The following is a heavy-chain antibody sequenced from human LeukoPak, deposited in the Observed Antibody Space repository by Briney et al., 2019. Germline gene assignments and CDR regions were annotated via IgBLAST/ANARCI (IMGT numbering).Heavy chain of an antibody. CDR3: AGVAATASFDY. CDR2: IFYSGST. V-gene: IGHV4-59*01. CDR1: GGSIGSYF. Sequence: TASETLSLTCTVSGGSIGSYFWSWVRQPPGRGLEWIGYIFYSGSTNYNSSLKSRVTISLDTSKTQFSLKLGSVTAADTAVYYCAGVAATASFDYWGQGTLVTVSS. J-gene: IGHJ4*02. D-gene: IGHD2-15*01.